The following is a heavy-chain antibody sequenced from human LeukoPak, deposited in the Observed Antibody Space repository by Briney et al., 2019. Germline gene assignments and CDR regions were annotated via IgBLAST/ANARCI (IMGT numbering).Heavy chain of an antibody. CDR1: GFTFSSYA. J-gene: IGHJ4*02. D-gene: IGHD3-22*01. CDR2: ISSSSSYI. Sequence: GGSLRLSCAASGFTFSSYAMSWVRQAPGTGLEWVSSISSSSSYIYYADSVKGRFTISRDNAKNSLYLQMNSLRAEDTAVYYCASNPQTMIVVVDDYWGQGTLVTVSS. V-gene: IGHV3-21*01. CDR3: ASNPQTMIVVVDDY.